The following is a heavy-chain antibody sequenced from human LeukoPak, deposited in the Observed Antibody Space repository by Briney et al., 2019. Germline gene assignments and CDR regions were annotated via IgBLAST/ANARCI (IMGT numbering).Heavy chain of an antibody. V-gene: IGHV1-69*13. CDR3: ARDLSPVLLWSHGPYYYGMDV. CDR2: IIPIFGTA. D-gene: IGHD5-18*01. Sequence: SVKVSCKASGGTFISYAISWVRQATGQGLEWMGGIIPIFGTANYAQKFQGRVTITADESTSTAYMEPSSLRSEDTAVYHCARDLSPVLLWSHGPYYYGMDVWGQGTTVTVSS. J-gene: IGHJ6*02. CDR1: GGTFISYA.